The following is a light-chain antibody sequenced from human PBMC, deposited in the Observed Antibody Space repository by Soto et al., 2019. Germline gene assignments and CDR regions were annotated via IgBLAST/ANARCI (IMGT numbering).Light chain of an antibody. CDR1: QSVSSSY. Sequence: EIVLTQSPGTLSLSPGERATLSCRASQSVSSSYLAWYQQKPGQAPRLLIYDASSRATSIPDRFSGSGSGTDFPLTLSRLEPEVFSVYYCHQYATSPRTFGQATKVQPK. J-gene: IGKJ1*01. CDR3: HQYATSPRT. V-gene: IGKV3-20*01. CDR2: DAS.